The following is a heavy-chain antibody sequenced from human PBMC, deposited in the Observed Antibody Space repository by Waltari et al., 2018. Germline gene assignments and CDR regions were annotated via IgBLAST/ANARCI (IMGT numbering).Heavy chain of an antibody. J-gene: IGHJ4*02. V-gene: IGHV3-23*01. D-gene: IGHD3-9*01. CDR3: AKEDTIF. CDR2: ISGSGGST. CDR1: AFIYSRSA. Sequence: EVQLLESGGGLVQPGGYLRLSCAASAFIYSRSAISWVRQARGKGLELVSAISGSGGSTYYADSVKGRFTISRDNSKNTRYLQINSLRAEDTAVYYCAKEDTIFWGRGTLVTVSS.